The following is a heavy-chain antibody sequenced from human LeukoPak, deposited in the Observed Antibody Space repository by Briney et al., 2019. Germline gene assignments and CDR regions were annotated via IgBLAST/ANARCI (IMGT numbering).Heavy chain of an antibody. J-gene: IGHJ6*03. Sequence: ASVKVSCKASGGTFSSYAISWVRQAPGQGLEWMGGIIPIFGTANYAQKFQGRVTITADESTSTAYMELSSLRSEDPAVYYCARADTTPPARIYYYYMDVWGKGTTVTVSS. CDR1: GGTFSSYA. CDR2: IIPIFGTA. D-gene: IGHD1-14*01. V-gene: IGHV1-69*13. CDR3: ARADTTPPARIYYYYMDV.